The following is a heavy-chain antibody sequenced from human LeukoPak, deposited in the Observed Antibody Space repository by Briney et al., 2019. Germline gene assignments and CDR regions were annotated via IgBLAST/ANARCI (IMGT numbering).Heavy chain of an antibody. V-gene: IGHV3-48*01. CDR2: ISSSSSPI. Sequence: PGGSLRLSCAASGFTFSSYCINWVRQAPGKGLEWVSYISSSSSPILYAESVGDRFHIYRDNAKHSVYLQMNRLRAEDTGVFYCAREYSSSSGRAFDSGGQGTMVTVS. D-gene: IGHD6-6*01. CDR3: AREYSSSSGRAFDS. CDR1: GFTFSSYC. J-gene: IGHJ3*02.